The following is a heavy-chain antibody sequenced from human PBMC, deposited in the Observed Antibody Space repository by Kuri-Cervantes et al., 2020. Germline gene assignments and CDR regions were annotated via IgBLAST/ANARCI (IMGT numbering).Heavy chain of an antibody. V-gene: IGHV3-48*01. CDR3: AKELIVVVITPGFGY. D-gene: IGHD3-22*01. CDR1: GFTFSSYS. CDR2: ISSSSSTI. Sequence: GESLKISCAASGFTFSSYSMNWVRQAPGKGLEWVSYISSSSSTIYYADSVKGRFTISRDNSKNTLYLQMNSLRAEDTAVYYCAKELIVVVITPGFGYWGQGTLVTVSS. J-gene: IGHJ4*02.